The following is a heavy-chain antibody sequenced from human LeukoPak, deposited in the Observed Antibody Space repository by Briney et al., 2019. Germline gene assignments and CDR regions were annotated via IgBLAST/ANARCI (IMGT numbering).Heavy chain of an antibody. CDR2: INPNSGGT. Sequence: ASVKVSCKASGYTFTGYYMHWVRRAPGQGLEWMGRINPNSGGTNYAQKFQGRVTMTRDTSISTAYMELSRLRSDDTAVYYCARIRFSGTTRSTNFDYWGQGTLVTVSS. V-gene: IGHV1-2*06. J-gene: IGHJ4*02. CDR1: GYTFTGYY. D-gene: IGHD1-1*01. CDR3: ARIRFSGTTRSTNFDY.